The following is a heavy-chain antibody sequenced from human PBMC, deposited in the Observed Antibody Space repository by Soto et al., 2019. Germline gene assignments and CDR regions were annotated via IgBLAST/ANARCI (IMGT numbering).Heavy chain of an antibody. CDR2: DWYDGSRK. V-gene: IGHV3-33*01. Sequence: GGSLRLSCAASGFTFSDFGMHWVRQAPGKGLEWVAMDWYDGSRKYYADTVKGRFTISRDNSKETLYLQVDSLRDDDTAVYYCARDRDAYCSKGVCSGPYFDYWGRGTLVTVSS. CDR1: GFTFSDFG. CDR3: ARDRDAYCSKGVCSGPYFDY. J-gene: IGHJ4*02. D-gene: IGHD2-8*01.